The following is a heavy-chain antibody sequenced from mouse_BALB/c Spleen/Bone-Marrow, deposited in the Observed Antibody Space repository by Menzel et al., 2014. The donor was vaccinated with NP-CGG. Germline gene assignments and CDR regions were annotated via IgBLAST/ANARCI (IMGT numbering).Heavy chain of an antibody. CDR1: GYTFTSYW. Sequence: VKVVESGAELAKPGASVKMSCKASGYTFTSYWMHWIKQRPGQGLEWIGYITPSTGYIEYNQKFKDEATLTADRSSSTAYMQLSSLTSEDSAVYYCARPRFAYWGQGTLVTVSA. V-gene: IGHV1-7*01. CDR3: ARPRFAY. CDR2: ITPSTGYI. J-gene: IGHJ3*01.